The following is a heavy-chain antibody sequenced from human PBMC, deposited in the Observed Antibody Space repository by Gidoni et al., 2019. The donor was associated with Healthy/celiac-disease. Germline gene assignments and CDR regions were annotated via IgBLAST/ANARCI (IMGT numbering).Heavy chain of an antibody. CDR2: INHSGST. D-gene: IGHD5-12*01. CDR1: GGSFSGYY. CDR3: ARGRSYSGYATFDY. V-gene: IGHV4-34*01. J-gene: IGHJ4*02. Sequence: QVQLQQWGAGLLKPSETLSLTCAVYGGSFSGYYWSWIRQPPGKGLEWIGEINHSGSTNYNPSLKSRVTISVDTSKNQFSLKLSSVTAADTAVYYCARGRSYSGYATFDYWGQGTLVTVSS.